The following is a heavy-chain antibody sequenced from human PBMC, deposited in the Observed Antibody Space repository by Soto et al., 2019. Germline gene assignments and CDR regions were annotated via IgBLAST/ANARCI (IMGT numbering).Heavy chain of an antibody. CDR2: ISYDGSNK. CDR1: GFTFSSYA. Sequence: QVQLVESGGGVVQPGRSLRLSCAASGFTFSSYAMHWVRQAPGKGLEWVAVISYDGSNKYYADSVKGRFTISRDNSENTLYLQMNSLRAEDTAVYYCARELVGATTRWFDPWGQGTLVTVSS. CDR3: ARELVGATTRWFDP. J-gene: IGHJ5*02. V-gene: IGHV3-30-3*01. D-gene: IGHD1-26*01.